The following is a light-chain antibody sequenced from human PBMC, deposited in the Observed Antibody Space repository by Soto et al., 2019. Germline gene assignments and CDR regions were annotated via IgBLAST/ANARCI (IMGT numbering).Light chain of an antibody. CDR1: QDISKY. CDR3: QQYDSFPRT. J-gene: IGKJ2*01. CDR2: HSS. V-gene: IGKV1-33*01. Sequence: DILMTQSPSSLSPSVGDRVTITCRASQDISKYLNWYQQKPGKAPRLLIYHSSNLETGVPSRFSGSGSGTHFTFTISSLQPEDIATYLCQQYDSFPRTFGQGTKLDLK.